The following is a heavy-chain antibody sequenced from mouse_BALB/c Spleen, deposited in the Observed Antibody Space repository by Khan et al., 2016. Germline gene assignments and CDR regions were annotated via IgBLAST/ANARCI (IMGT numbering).Heavy chain of an antibody. V-gene: IGHV3-2*02. CDR2: ISYSGST. J-gene: IGHJ2*01. Sequence: EVQLQESGPGLVKPSQSLSLTCTVTGYSITSGYGWNWIRQFPGNKLEWMGYISYSGSTNYHPSLKSRISITRDTSKNQFFLQLNSVTTEDTATCYYARTARIKYWGQGTTLTVSS. D-gene: IGHD1-2*01. CDR1: GYSITSGYG. CDR3: ARTARIKY.